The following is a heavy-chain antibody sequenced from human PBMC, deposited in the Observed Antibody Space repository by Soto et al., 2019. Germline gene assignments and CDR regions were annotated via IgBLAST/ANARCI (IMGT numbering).Heavy chain of an antibody. CDR2: VTTSGDTV. J-gene: IGHJ5*02. CDR1: GFTFSRYN. V-gene: IGHV3-48*02. D-gene: IGHD2-2*01. Sequence: PGGSLRLSCVASGFTFSRYNIHLVRQSPGKGLEWVAYVTTSGDTVFYADSVEGRFAISRDVATNSVHIQMHSLRDEDTAVYYCTRDLMDVVPPPDDFFDPCGQGSPVTAPQ. CDR3: TRDLMDVVPPPDDFFDP.